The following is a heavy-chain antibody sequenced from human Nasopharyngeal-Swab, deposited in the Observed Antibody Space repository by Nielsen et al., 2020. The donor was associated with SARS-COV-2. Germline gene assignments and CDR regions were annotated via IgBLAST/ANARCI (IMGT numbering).Heavy chain of an antibody. V-gene: IGHV1-18*01. CDR3: ARVEAAAGYYYYYYMDV. J-gene: IGHJ6*03. Sequence: ASVKVSCKASGYTFTSYGISWVRQAPGQGLEWMGWISAYNGNTNYAQKLQGRVTMITDTSTSTAYMELRSLRSDDTAVYYCARVEAAAGYYYYYYMDVWGKGTTVTISS. D-gene: IGHD6-13*01. CDR1: GYTFTSYG. CDR2: ISAYNGNT.